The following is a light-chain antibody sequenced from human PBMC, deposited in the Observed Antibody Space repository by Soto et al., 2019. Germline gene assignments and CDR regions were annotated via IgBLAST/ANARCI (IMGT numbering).Light chain of an antibody. CDR3: QQYNNWPT. CDR2: GAS. V-gene: IGKV3-15*01. Sequence: EIVMTQSPATLSVSPGERATLSCRASQSVSSNLAWYQQKPGQAPRLLIYGASNRATGIPARFSGSGSGTEFTLTISSLQYEDFAVYYCQQYNNWPTFGQGTKLEIK. CDR1: QSVSSN. J-gene: IGKJ2*01.